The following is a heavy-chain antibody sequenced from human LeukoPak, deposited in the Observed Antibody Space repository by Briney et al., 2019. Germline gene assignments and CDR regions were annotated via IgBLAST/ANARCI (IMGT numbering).Heavy chain of an antibody. CDR1: GASMTNYY. D-gene: IGHD5-24*01. Sequence: SETLSLTCTVSGASMTNYYWAWIRQPPGKGLEWIGYIYYSGSTNYNPSLKTRVTISVDTSKNQFSLKLSSVTAADAAVYYCARGNGYNYCWGQGTLVTVSS. J-gene: IGHJ4*02. CDR2: IYYSGST. V-gene: IGHV4-59*01. CDR3: ARGNGYNYC.